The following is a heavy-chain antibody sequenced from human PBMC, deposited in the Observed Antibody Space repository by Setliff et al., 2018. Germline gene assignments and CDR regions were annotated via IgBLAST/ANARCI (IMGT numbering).Heavy chain of an antibody. J-gene: IGHJ6*02. CDR3: AKDYYDILSAAGMDD. CDR2: IRFDGSNK. D-gene: IGHD3-9*01. V-gene: IGHV3-30*02. CDR1: GLIFNTYG. Sequence: GGSLRLSCAASGLIFNTYGMHWVRQAPGKGLEWVAFIRFDGSNKYYADSVKGRFTISRDNPKKTLYLQMNSLRAEETAVYYCAKDYYDILSAAGMDDWGQGTTVTVSS.